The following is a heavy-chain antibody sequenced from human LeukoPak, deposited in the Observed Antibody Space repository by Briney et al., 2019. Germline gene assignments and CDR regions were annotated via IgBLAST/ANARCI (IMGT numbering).Heavy chain of an antibody. CDR3: AKFPDACTTNCYGIDQYLDY. V-gene: IGHV3-23*01. D-gene: IGHD2-2*01. CDR1: GFTFSSYA. J-gene: IGHJ4*02. Sequence: GGSLRLSCAASGFTFSSYAMSWVRQAPGKGLEWVSVVSGSGNNIYYAGSVKGRFTIARDNSKNTVYLQMNSLRAEDTAVYYCAKFPDACTTNCYGIDQYLDYWGQGTLVTVSS. CDR2: VSGSGNNI.